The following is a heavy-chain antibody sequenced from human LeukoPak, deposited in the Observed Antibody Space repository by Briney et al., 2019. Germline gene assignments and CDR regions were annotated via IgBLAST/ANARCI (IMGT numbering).Heavy chain of an antibody. D-gene: IGHD3-10*01. Sequence: GGSLRLSCAASGFTFSSYAMSWVRQAPGKGLEWVSGISGTTATIHYADAVKGRFTISRDNSKNTLYLQMNSLRAEDTAVYYCARMVRGVMYYWGQGTLVTVSS. CDR2: ISGTTATI. CDR3: ARMVRGVMYY. V-gene: IGHV3-23*01. CDR1: GFTFSSYA. J-gene: IGHJ4*02.